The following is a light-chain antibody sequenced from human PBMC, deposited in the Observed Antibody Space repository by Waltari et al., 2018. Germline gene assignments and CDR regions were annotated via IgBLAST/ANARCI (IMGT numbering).Light chain of an antibody. CDR2: AAS. J-gene: IGKJ5*01. CDR3: QQSYSTLSIT. V-gene: IGKV1-39*01. Sequence: DIQMTQSTSSLSASVGGRVTRNCRASETIDTYLNWYQHKPGQAPKLLIYAASSLQSGVPSRFSGSGSGTDFTLTISNLQPEDLEKEDCQQSYSTLSITFGQGTRLEI. CDR1: ETIDTY.